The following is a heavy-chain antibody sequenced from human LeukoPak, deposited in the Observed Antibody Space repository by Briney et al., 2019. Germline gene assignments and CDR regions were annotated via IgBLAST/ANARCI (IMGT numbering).Heavy chain of an antibody. CDR2: IYYSGST. CDR1: GYSISSGYY. Sequence: PSETLSLTCTVSGYSISSGYYWGWIRQPPGKGLEWIGSIYYSGSTYYNPSLKSRVTISVDTSKNQFSLKLSSVTAADTAVYYCARTNWNPAYYYYYYMDVWGKGTTVTVSS. D-gene: IGHD1-1*01. CDR3: ARTNWNPAYYYYYYMDV. J-gene: IGHJ6*03. V-gene: IGHV4-38-2*02.